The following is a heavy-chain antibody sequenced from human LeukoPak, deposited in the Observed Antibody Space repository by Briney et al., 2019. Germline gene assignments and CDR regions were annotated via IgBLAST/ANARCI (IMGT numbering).Heavy chain of an antibody. CDR1: GFTFSSAW. CDR2: IKSKTDGGTT. V-gene: IGHV3-15*01. J-gene: IGHJ6*02. CDR3: SLYDFWSGHDYDMDV. Sequence: GGSLRLSCAASGFTFSSAWMRWVRQAPGKGLEWVGRIKSKTDGGTTAYAAPVKGRFTISRDDSKNTLYLQMNSLKTEDTAVYYCSLYDFWSGHDYDMDVWGQGTTVTVSS. D-gene: IGHD3-3*01.